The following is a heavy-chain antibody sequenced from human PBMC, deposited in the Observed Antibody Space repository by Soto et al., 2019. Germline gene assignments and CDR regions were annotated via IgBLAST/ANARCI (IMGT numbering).Heavy chain of an antibody. Sequence: GGSLRLPCAASGLDFSSEVMCWVRQAPGKGLEWVSSISGSGRTIYHADSMRGRFAISRDNSKNSLYLQLNNLRVDDTAVYYCAKVGPSYYYGMDVWGQRTTVTVSS. CDR1: GLDFSSEV. CDR2: ISGSGRTI. J-gene: IGHJ6*02. CDR3: AKVGPSYYYGMDV. V-gene: IGHV3-23*01. D-gene: IGHD1-26*01.